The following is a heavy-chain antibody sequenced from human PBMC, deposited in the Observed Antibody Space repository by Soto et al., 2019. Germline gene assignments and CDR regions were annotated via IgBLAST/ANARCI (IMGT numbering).Heavy chain of an antibody. D-gene: IGHD3-3*01. V-gene: IGHV3-30*18. CDR1: GFTFSSYG. J-gene: IGHJ6*02. CDR3: GKELWSGPMDV. Sequence: GGSLRLSCAASGFTFSSYGMHWVRQAPGKGLEWVAVIYGGSNKYYADSVKGRFTISRDNSKNTLYLQMNSLRAEDTAVYYCGKELWSGPMDVWGQGTTVTVSS. CDR2: IYGGSNK.